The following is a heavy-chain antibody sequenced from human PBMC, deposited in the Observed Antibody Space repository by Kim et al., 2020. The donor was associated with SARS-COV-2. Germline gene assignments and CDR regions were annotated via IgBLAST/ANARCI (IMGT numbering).Heavy chain of an antibody. D-gene: IGHD4-17*01. CDR2: IYYSGST. J-gene: IGHJ5*02. CDR3: ARSIDYLAWFDP. V-gene: IGHV4-59*01. Sequence: SETLSLTCTVSGGSISSYYWSWIRQPPGKGLEWIGYIYYSGSTNYNPSLKSRVTISVDTSKNQFSLKLSSVTAADTAVYYCARSIDYLAWFDPWGHGTLVTVSS. CDR1: GGSISSYY.